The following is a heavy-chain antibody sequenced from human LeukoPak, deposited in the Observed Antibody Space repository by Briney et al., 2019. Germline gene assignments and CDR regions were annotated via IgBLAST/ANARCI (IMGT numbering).Heavy chain of an antibody. J-gene: IGHJ4*02. CDR1: GGSFRGYY. D-gene: IGHD5-24*01. CDR3: ARGKSEAADGYFFDY. V-gene: IGHV4-34*01. Sequence: SETLSLTCAVYGGSFRGYYWSWIRQPPGKGLEWIGEINHSGSTNYNPSLKSRVTISVDTSKNQFSLKLSSVTAADTAVYYCARGKSEAADGYFFDYWGQGTLVTVSS. CDR2: INHSGST.